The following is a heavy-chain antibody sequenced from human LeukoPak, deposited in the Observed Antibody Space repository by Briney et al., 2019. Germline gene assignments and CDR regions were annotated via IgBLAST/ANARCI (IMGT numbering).Heavy chain of an antibody. CDR3: AGGERVTAYYYYYYMDV. CDR2: ISAYNGNT. V-gene: IGHV1-18*01. Sequence: ASVKVSCKASGYTFTSYGISWVRQAPGQGLEWMGWISAYNGNTNYAQKLQGRVTMTTDTSTSTAYMELRSLRSDDTAVYYCAGGERVTAYYYYYYMDVWGKGTTVTVSS. J-gene: IGHJ6*03. D-gene: IGHD2-21*02. CDR1: GYTFTSYG.